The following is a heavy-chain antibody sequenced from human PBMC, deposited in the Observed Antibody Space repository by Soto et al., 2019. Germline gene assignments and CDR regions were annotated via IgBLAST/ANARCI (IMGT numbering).Heavy chain of an antibody. Sequence: QVQLVQSGAEVKKPGSSVKVSCRASGGTLNKHAITWVRRAPGLGREWLGGIIPMFGIPNYPQKFQGKVTSTADDYTNTSHMELNSLTSDDTAVYYCARGGTSGWLKGAYDVWGQGTMVTVSS. CDR3: ARGGTSGWLKGAYDV. CDR1: GGTLNKHA. D-gene: IGHD6-19*01. V-gene: IGHV1-69*01. CDR2: IIPMFGIP. J-gene: IGHJ3*01.